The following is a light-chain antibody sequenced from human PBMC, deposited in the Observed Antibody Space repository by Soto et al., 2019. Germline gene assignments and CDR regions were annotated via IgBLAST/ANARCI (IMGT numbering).Light chain of an antibody. J-gene: IGLJ2*01. Sequence: QSVLTQPASVSGSPGQSITISCTATSSDVGGYNYVSWYQQHPGKAPKLMIYEVSNRPSGVSNRFSGSKSGNTASLTISGLQAEDEGDYYCSSYTSSSTVVFGGGTKLTVL. CDR1: SSDVGGYNY. CDR2: EVS. V-gene: IGLV2-14*01. CDR3: SSYTSSSTVV.